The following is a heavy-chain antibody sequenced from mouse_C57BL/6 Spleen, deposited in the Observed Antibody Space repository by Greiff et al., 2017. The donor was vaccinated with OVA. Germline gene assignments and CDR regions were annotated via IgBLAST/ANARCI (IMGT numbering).Heavy chain of an antibody. D-gene: IGHD4-1*01. CDR1: GYTFTSYW. CDR3: ARKGEAGTYHYAMDY. CDR2: IYPGSGST. J-gene: IGHJ4*01. V-gene: IGHV1-55*01. Sequence: VQLQQSGAELVKPGASVKMSCKASGYTFTSYWITWVKQRPGQGLEWIGDIYPGSGSTNYNEKFKSKATLTVDTSSSTAYMQLSSLTSEDSAVYYCARKGEAGTYHYAMDYWGQGTSVTVSS.